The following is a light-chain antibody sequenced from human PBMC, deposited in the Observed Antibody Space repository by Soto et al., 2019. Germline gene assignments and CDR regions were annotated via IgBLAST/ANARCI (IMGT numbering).Light chain of an antibody. J-gene: IGKJ5*01. CDR1: QSVSLS. V-gene: IGKV3-11*01. Sequence: EIVLTQSPGTLSLSPGEGATVSCRASQSVSLSLAWYQQRPGQPPRLLIFDASNRATGVPVRFSGSGSGTVFTLTIGSLEPEDSAVYYCQQRKNWPPITFGQGTRLEI. CDR2: DAS. CDR3: QQRKNWPPIT.